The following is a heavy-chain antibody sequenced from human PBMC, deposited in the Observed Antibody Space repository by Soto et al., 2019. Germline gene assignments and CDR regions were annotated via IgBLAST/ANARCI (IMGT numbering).Heavy chain of an antibody. V-gene: IGHV4-39*01. J-gene: IGHJ4*02. CDR2: IYYSGST. CDR3: ASMGYQYGSGRYPLAY. CDR1: GGSITSSSYY. Sequence: SETLSLACTVSGGSITSSSYYWGWIRQPPGKGLEWIGNIYYSGSTYYNPSLKSRVTISVDTSKNQFSLKLSSVTAADTAVYYCASMGYQYGSGRYPLAYWGQGTLVTVSS. D-gene: IGHD3-10*01.